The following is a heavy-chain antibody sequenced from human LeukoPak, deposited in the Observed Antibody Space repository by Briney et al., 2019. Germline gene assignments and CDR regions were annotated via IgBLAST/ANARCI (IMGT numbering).Heavy chain of an antibody. J-gene: IGHJ4*02. CDR3: AKDKGLLQYYFDY. CDR2: ISSSSSYI. CDR1: GFTFSSYS. Sequence: GGSLRLSCAASGFTFSSYSMNWVRQAPGKGLEWVSSISSSSSYIYYADSVKGRFTISRDNAKNSLYLQMNSLRAEDTALYYCAKDKGLLQYYFDYWGQGTLVTVSS. D-gene: IGHD3-22*01. V-gene: IGHV3-21*04.